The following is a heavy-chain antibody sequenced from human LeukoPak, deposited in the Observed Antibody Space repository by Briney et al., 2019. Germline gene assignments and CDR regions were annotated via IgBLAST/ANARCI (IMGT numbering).Heavy chain of an antibody. Sequence: GGSLKLSCAASGFTFSGSAMHWVRQASGKGLEWVGRIRSKANSYATAYAASVKGRFTISRDDSKNTAYLQMNSLKTEDTAVYYCTSRQIAVAGDFDYWGQGTLVTVS. D-gene: IGHD6-19*01. CDR2: IRSKANSYAT. CDR1: GFTFSGSA. CDR3: TSRQIAVAGDFDY. V-gene: IGHV3-73*01. J-gene: IGHJ4*02.